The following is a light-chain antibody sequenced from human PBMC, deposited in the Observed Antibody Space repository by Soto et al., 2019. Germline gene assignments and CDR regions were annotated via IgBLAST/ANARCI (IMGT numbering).Light chain of an antibody. Sequence: EIVMKQSPATLSVSPGERPRFSCRASQSVSSNLAWYQQKPGQAPRLLIYGATTRATGIPARFSGSGSGTEFTLTISSLQSEDFAVYYCQQYNNWPRTFGQGTKVDIK. CDR1: QSVSSN. CDR2: GAT. V-gene: IGKV3-15*01. CDR3: QQYNNWPRT. J-gene: IGKJ1*01.